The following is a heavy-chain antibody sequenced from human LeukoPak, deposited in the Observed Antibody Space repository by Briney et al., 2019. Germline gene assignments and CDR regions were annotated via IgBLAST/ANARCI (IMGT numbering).Heavy chain of an antibody. J-gene: IGHJ4*02. D-gene: IGHD3-16*01. Sequence: SETLSLTCTVSGGSISSYYWSWIRQPPGKGLEWIGEINHSGSTYYNPSLKSRVTISVDTSKNQFSLKLSSVTAADTAVYYCARDEGGTFDYWGQGTLVTVSS. V-gene: IGHV4-34*01. CDR1: GGSISSYY. CDR3: ARDEGGTFDY. CDR2: INHSGST.